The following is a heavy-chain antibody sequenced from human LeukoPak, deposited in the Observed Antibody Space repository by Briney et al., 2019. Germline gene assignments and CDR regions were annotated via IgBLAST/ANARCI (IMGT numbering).Heavy chain of an antibody. J-gene: IGHJ4*02. CDR2: IRYDGSNK. CDR3: ARVRGWFGDFDY. V-gene: IGHV3-30*02. D-gene: IGHD3-10*01. Sequence: GGSLRLSCVASGFTFSSHGMHWVRQAPGKGLEWVAFIRYDGSNKYYADSVKGRFTISRDYAKNSLYLQMNSLRAEDTAVYYCARVRGWFGDFDYWGQGTLVTVSS. CDR1: GFTFSSHG.